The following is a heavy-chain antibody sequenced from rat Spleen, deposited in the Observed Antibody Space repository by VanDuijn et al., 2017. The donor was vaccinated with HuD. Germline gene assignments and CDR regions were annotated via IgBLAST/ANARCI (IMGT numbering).Heavy chain of an antibody. CDR1: GFSLTSYT. CDR3: ARGWERFAY. D-gene: IGHD5-1*01. V-gene: IGHV2-6*01. J-gene: IGHJ3*01. CDR2: ISSGGTS. Sequence: QVQLKESGPGLVQPSQTLSLTCTVSGFSLTSYTLSWVRQSPGKGLEWFGAISSGGTSYYNSVLNPRVSISRDISKSQVFLKMNSLQTEDTAMYFCARGWERFAYWGQGTLVTVSS.